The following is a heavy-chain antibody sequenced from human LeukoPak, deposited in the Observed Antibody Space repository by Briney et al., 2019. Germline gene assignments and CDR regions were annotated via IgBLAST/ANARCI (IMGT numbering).Heavy chain of an antibody. CDR2: IIPIFGTA. J-gene: IGHJ4*02. CDR1: GGTFSSYA. CDR3: ARAITIFGAAIPAY. Sequence: ASVKVSCKASGGTFSSYAISWVRQAPGQGLEWMGGIIPIFGTANYAQKFQGRVTITTDESTSTAYMELSSLRSEDTAVYYCARAITIFGAAIPAYWGQGTLVTVSS. D-gene: IGHD3-3*01. V-gene: IGHV1-69*05.